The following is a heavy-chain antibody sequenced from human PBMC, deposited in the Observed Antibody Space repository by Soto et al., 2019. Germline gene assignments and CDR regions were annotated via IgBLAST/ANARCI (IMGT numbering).Heavy chain of an antibody. CDR1: GDSISTVDYF. Sequence: SETLSLTCSVSGDSISTVDYFWAWIRQPPGQALEYIGYIYKSATTYYNPSLERRVAISLDTSKSQFSLNVTSVTAADTAVYFCARGRYCLTGRCFPNWFDSWGQGTLVTVSS. J-gene: IGHJ5*01. V-gene: IGHV4-30-4*08. CDR3: ARGRYCLTGRCFPNWFDS. D-gene: IGHD2-15*01. CDR2: IYKSATT.